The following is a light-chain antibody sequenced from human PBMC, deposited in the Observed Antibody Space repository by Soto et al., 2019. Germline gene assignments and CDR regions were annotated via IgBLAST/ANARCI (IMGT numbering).Light chain of an antibody. CDR2: DAS. Sequence: DIQITQSPSTLSASVGDTVTVTCRASQSVSGWLAWYQQKPGEAPKILIYDASAFPRGVPSRFSGSGSGTKFTLTIASLQPDDFATYYCQQYNRYWTFGQGTKVDIK. CDR1: QSVSGW. CDR3: QQYNRYWT. V-gene: IGKV1-5*01. J-gene: IGKJ1*01.